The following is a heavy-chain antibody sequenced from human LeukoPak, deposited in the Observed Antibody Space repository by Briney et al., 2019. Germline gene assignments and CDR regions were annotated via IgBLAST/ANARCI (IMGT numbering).Heavy chain of an antibody. J-gene: IGHJ4*02. CDR2: IYHSGST. D-gene: IGHD5-24*01. CDR1: GYSISSGYY. V-gene: IGHV4-38-2*02. Sequence: SETLSLTCTVSGYSISSGYYWGWIRQPPGKGLEWIGSIYHSGSTNYNPSLKSRVTISVDTSKNQFPLKLSSVTAADTAVYYCARHVYHRDDYFFDYWGQGTLVTVSS. CDR3: ARHVYHRDDYFFDY.